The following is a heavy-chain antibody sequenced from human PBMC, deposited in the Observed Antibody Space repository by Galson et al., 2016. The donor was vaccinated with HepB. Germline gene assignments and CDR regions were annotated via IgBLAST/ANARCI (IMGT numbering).Heavy chain of an antibody. CDR3: AKDIPPRD. Sequence: SLRLSCAASGFTFDHYTMHWVRQAPGKGLEWVPLIGWDGESTFYEDSVKGRFTISRDNSKNSLYLQMNSLRTEDTALYFCAKDIPPRDWGQGTLVTVSS. CDR2: IGWDGEST. CDR1: GFTFDHYT. V-gene: IGHV3-43*01. J-gene: IGHJ4*02.